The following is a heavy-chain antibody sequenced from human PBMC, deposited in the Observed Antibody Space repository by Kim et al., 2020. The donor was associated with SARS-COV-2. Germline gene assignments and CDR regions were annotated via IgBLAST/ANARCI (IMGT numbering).Heavy chain of an antibody. CDR3: ARKLAGYCSSTSCYGEDYFDY. J-gene: IGHJ4*02. V-gene: IGHV3-30-3*01. Sequence: GGSLRLSCAASGFTFSSYAMHWVRQAPGKGLEWVAVISYDGSNKYYADSVKGRFTISRDNSKNTLYLQMNSLRAEDTAVYYCARKLAGYCSSTSCYGEDYFDYWGQGTLVTVSS. D-gene: IGHD2-2*01. CDR2: ISYDGSNK. CDR1: GFTFSSYA.